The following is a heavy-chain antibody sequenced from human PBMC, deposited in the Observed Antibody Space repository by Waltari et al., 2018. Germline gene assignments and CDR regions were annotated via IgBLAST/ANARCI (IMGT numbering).Heavy chain of an antibody. V-gene: IGHV4-39*01. CDR2: LYYGWDT. D-gene: IGHD3-10*01. CDR3: ARQGFYGSAKHFDD. Sequence: QLLLQESGPGLVRPSQTLSPTCTVSGGSVRSTSFHWAWVRQPPGKGLEWMGTLYYGWDTYYNPSLKSRITLSVDTSKNQFSLDLMSVTAADTAMYYCARQGFYGSAKHFDDWGQGTVVAVSS. CDR1: GGSVRSTSFH. J-gene: IGHJ4*02.